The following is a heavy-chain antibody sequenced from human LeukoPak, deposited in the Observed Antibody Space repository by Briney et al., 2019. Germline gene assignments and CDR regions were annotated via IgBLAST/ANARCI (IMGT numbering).Heavy chain of an antibody. V-gene: IGHV1-2*02. D-gene: IGHD4-17*01. CDR2: INPNSGGT. J-gene: IGHJ4*02. CDR1: GYTFTSYD. Sequence: ASVKVSCKASGYTFTSYDINWVRQAPGQGLEWMGWINPNSGGTNYAQKFQGRVTMTRDTSISTAYMELSRLRSDDTAVYYCAIRDYGDYWYYFDYWGQGTLVTVSS. CDR3: AIRDYGDYWYYFDY.